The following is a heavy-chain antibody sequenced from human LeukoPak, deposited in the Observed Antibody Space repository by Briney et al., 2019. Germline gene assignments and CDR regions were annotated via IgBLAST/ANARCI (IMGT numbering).Heavy chain of an antibody. CDR3: AKDKGFDI. Sequence: GGSLRLSCEASGFTFSTSWMNWVRQAPGKGLEWVANIQRDGSVKYYVDSVKGRFTISRDNAKNSMSLQMNGLRAEDTAVYYCAKDKGFDIWGQGTMVTVSS. CDR2: IQRDGSVK. J-gene: IGHJ3*02. V-gene: IGHV3-7*01. CDR1: GFTFSTSW.